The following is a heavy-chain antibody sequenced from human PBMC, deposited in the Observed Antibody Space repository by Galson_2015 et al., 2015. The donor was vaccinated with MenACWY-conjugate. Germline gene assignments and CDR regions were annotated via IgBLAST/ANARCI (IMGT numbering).Heavy chain of an antibody. CDR1: GFAFSTYD. CDR2: IGASDDT. Sequence: SLRLSCAASGFAFSTYDMHWVRQGTGKSLEWVSAIGASDDTHYADSVRGRFTVSREIAKNSVYLQMNSLRADDTALYYCARKDRDSGWSYLDYWGQGVLVTVSS. J-gene: IGHJ4*02. D-gene: IGHD6-19*01. CDR3: ARKDRDSGWSYLDY. V-gene: IGHV3-13*01.